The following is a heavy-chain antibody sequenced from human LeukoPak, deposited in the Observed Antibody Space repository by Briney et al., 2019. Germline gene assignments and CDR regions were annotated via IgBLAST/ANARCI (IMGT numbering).Heavy chain of an antibody. J-gene: IGHJ4*02. CDR2: IYYSGGT. CDR3: ARVASTGPFDY. D-gene: IGHD2-8*02. V-gene: IGHV4-59*01. Sequence: SSETLSLTCTVSGGSMSDYYWSWIRQPPGKGLEWIGCIYYSGGTDYNPSLKSRVTMSVDTSKNQFSLKLRSVTAADTALYYCARVASTGPFDYWGQGTLVTVSS. CDR1: GGSMSDYY.